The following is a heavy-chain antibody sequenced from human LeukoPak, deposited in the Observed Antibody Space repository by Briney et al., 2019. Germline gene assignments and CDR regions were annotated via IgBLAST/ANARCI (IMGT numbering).Heavy chain of an antibody. D-gene: IGHD3-10*01. CDR2: IRYDGSNK. CDR1: GFTFSSYG. J-gene: IGHJ5*02. Sequence: PGGSLRLSCAASGFTFSSYGMHWVRQAPGKGLEWVAFIRYDGSNKYYADSVKGRFTISRDNSKNTLYLQMNSLRAEDTAVYYCAKDRGSMVRGVISPHRAFGFDPWGQGTLVTVSS. CDR3: AKDRGSMVRGVISPHRAFGFDP. V-gene: IGHV3-30*02.